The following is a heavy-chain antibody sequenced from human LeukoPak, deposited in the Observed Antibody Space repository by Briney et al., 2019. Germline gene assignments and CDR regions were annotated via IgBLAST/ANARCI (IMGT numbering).Heavy chain of an antibody. J-gene: IGHJ4*02. CDR3: ARDEPEDY. CDR1: GFTFSSYS. CDR2: ISSSSSTI. Sequence: PGGSLRLSCAASGFTFSSYSMNWVRQAPGKGLEWVSYISSSSSTIYYADSVKGRFTISRDNAKNSLYLRMNSLRAEDTAVYYCARDEPEDYWGQGTLVTVSS. V-gene: IGHV3-48*01.